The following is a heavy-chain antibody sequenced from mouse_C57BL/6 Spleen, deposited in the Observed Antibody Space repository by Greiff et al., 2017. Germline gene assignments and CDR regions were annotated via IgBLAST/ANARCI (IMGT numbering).Heavy chain of an antibody. J-gene: IGHJ3*01. CDR1: GYTFTSYG. V-gene: IGHV1-81*01. CDR3: AREGTGSAWFAY. CDR2: IYPRSGNT. Sequence: QVQLQQSGAELARPGASVKLSCKASGYTFTSYGISWVKQRTGQGLEWIGEIYPRSGNTYYNEQFKGKATLTADKSSSTAYMELRSLTSEDSAVYFCAREGTGSAWFAYWGQGTLVTVSA. D-gene: IGHD2-2*01.